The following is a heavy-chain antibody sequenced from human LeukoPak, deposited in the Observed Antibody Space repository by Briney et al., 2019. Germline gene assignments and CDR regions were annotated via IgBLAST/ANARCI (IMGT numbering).Heavy chain of an antibody. CDR3: AKDQGYYCSGGSCQHY. V-gene: IGHV3-23*01. D-gene: IGHD2-15*01. CDR1: GFTFSSYA. J-gene: IGHJ4*02. CDR2: ISGSGGST. Sequence: PGGSLRLSCAASGFTFSSYAMSWVRQAPGKGLEWVSAISGSGGSTYYADSVKGRFTISRDNSKNTLYLQMNSLRAEDTAVYYCAKDQGYYCSGGSCQHYWGQGTLVTVSS.